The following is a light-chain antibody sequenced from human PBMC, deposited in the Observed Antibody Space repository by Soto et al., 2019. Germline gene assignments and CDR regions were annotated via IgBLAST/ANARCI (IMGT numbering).Light chain of an antibody. CDR2: DAS. CDR1: QSVSRY. CDR3: QQLSNWPVT. V-gene: IGKV3-11*01. Sequence: EIVLTQSPATLSLSPGERATLSCRASQSVSRYLAWYQQKPGQAPRLLIYDASNRATGIPARFSGSGSGTDCTLTISSLEPEDFAVYYCQQLSNWPVTFGQGTKLEIK. J-gene: IGKJ2*01.